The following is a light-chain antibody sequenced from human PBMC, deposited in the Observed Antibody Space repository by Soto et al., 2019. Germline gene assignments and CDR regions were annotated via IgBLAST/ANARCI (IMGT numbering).Light chain of an antibody. J-gene: IGKJ1*01. CDR3: QQYNSYSRT. V-gene: IGKV1-5*03. CDR2: KAS. CDR1: QSISDW. Sequence: DIQMTQSPSTLSASVGDRVTITCRASQSISDWLAWYQQKPGKAPKLLIYKASSLESGVPSRFSGSGSGTDFTLTISILQPDDFATYYFQQYNSYSRTFGQGTKV.